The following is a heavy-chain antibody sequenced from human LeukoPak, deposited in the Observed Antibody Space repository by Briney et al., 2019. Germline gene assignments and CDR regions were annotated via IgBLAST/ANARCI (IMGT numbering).Heavy chain of an antibody. D-gene: IGHD5-24*01. V-gene: IGHV3-7*04. CDR3: TRVGYIDEGIDY. CDR1: GFPFSSYW. CDR2: IKQDGSKK. J-gene: IGHJ4*02. Sequence: PGGSLRLSCVGSGFPFSSYWMTWVRQAPGKGLEWVANIKQDGSKKSYVDSVKGRFTISRDNAKNSLYLQMNSLRAEDTAIYYCTRVGYIDEGIDYWGQGTLVTVSS.